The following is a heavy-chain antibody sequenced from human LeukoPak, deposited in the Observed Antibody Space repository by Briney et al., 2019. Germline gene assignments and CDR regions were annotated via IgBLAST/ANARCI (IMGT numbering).Heavy chain of an antibody. CDR1: GFTFSSYG. CDR3: AKGDFDY. CDR2: ISYDGSNK. V-gene: IGHV3-30*18. J-gene: IGHJ4*02. Sequence: PGRSLRLSRAASGFTFSSYGMHWVRQAPGKGLEWVAVISYDGSNKYYADSVKGRFTISRDNSKNTLYLQMNSLRAEDTAVYYCAKGDFDYWGQGTLVTVSS.